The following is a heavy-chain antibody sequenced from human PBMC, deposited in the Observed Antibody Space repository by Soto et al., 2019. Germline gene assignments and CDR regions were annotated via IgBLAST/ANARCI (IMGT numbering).Heavy chain of an antibody. Sequence: SETLSLTCTVSGGSMSSGGYYWSLIRQHPGKGLEWIGYIYYSGSTYYNPSLKSRVTISVDTSKNQFSLKLSSVTAADTAVYYCASHSHDSSGYIDYWGQGTLVTVSS. V-gene: IGHV4-31*03. CDR2: IYYSGST. J-gene: IGHJ4*02. D-gene: IGHD3-22*01. CDR3: ASHSHDSSGYIDY. CDR1: GGSMSSGGYY.